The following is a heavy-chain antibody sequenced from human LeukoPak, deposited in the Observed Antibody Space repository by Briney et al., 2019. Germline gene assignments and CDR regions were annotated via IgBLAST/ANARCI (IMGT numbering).Heavy chain of an antibody. CDR1: GYTFSTYA. J-gene: IGHJ4*02. D-gene: IGHD4-17*01. CDR2: IWYDRTNK. V-gene: IGHV3-33*01. Sequence: PGGSLRLSCAASGYTFSTYAMRWVRQAPGKGLEWVAVIWYDRTNKYYADSVKGRFTISRDNSKNTLYLQMSSLRAEDTAVYYCARDRLTTVTTFHFDYWGQGTLVTVSS. CDR3: ARDRLTTVTTFHFDY.